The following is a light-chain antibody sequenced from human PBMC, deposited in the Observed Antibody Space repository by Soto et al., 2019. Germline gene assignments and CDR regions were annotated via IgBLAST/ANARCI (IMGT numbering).Light chain of an antibody. CDR3: FSFTSTNTHV. Sequence: QSVLTQPASVSGSSGQSVTISCTGTSSDFGSYKFVSWYQHHPGKVPKVIIYETSKRPSGVSDRFSGSKSGNTASLTISGLQAEDKADYYCFSFTSTNTHVFGSGTKATVL. V-gene: IGLV2-23*01. CDR1: SSDFGSYKF. J-gene: IGLJ1*01. CDR2: ETS.